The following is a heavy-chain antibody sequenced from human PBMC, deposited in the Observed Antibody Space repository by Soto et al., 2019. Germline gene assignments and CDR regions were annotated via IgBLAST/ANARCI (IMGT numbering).Heavy chain of an antibody. V-gene: IGHV4-59*08. D-gene: IGHD1-1*01. Sequence: QVQLQQSGPGLVKPSETLSLTCTVSSGPSSSHNWGWILQPPGRGLEWIGYVYYTGGTSYNPSLKSRVTISADTSTNHISLTLSSVTAADTAVYYCVRQGIGNLHGLVDVWGQGTTVSVSS. CDR3: VRQGIGNLHGLVDV. J-gene: IGHJ6*02. CDR1: SGPSSSHN. CDR2: VYYTGGT.